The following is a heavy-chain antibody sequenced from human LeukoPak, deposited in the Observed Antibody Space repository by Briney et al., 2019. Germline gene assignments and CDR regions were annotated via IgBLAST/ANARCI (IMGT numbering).Heavy chain of an antibody. Sequence: ASVKVSCKASGYTFTSYDINWVRQATGQGLEWMGWMNPNSGNTGYAQKFQGRVTTTRNTSISTAYMELSSLRSEDTAVYYCARVGGDYYDSSGYYRPNYYGMDVWGQGTTVTVSS. D-gene: IGHD3-22*01. V-gene: IGHV1-8*01. CDR1: GYTFTSYD. CDR3: ARVGGDYYDSSGYYRPNYYGMDV. CDR2: MNPNSGNT. J-gene: IGHJ6*02.